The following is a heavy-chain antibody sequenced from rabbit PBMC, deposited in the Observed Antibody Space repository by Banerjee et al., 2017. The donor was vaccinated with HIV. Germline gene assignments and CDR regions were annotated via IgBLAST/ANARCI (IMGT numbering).Heavy chain of an antibody. D-gene: IGHD6-1*01. CDR2: IGTGSSGIT. CDR3: ARDPAGDAGDGYAADFDL. Sequence: QSLEESGGDLVKPGASLTLTCTASGFSFSSGYDMCWVRQAPGKGLQWIGCIGTGSSGITVYASWAKGRFTISKTSSTTVTLQMTSLTVADTATYFCARDPAGDAGDGYAADFDLWGQGTLVTVS. CDR1: GFSFSSGYD. V-gene: IGHV1S40*01. J-gene: IGHJ4*01.